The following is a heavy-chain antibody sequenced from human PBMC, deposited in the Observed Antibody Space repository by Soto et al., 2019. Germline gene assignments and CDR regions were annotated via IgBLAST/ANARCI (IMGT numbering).Heavy chain of an antibody. CDR2: VYSSGTT. J-gene: IGHJ4*02. CDR1: GGSINSYW. D-gene: IGHD3-10*01. CDR3: ARDIGSYAYGEGY. Sequence: SETLSLTCSVSGGSINSYWWSWIRQPAGKGLEWIGRVYSSGTTDYNPSLNSRATMSVETSKNQFSLKLSSVTAADTAVYYCARDIGSYAYGEGYWGQGIQVTVSS. V-gene: IGHV4-4*07.